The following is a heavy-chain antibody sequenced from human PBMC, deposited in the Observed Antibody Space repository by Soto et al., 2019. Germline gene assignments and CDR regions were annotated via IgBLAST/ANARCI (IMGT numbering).Heavy chain of an antibody. CDR3: AHWRVRVSWWFDP. CDR2: IYWDDDK. D-gene: IGHD6-13*01. CDR1: GFSLTTSGVG. V-gene: IGHV2-5*02. J-gene: IGHJ5*02. Sequence: QITLKESGPTLAKPTQTLTLTCTFSGFSLTTSGVGVGWIRQPPGKALEWLALIYWDDDKRYSPTLKSRLSITEGTSNKQLVITASSREPADTATYPSAHWRVRVSWWFDPWGQGALCTVSS.